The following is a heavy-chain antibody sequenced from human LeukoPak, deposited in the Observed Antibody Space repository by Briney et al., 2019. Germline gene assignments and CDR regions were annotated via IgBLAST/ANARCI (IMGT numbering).Heavy chain of an antibody. CDR1: GFTFSSHT. CDR3: ARERYHDSSLDY. Sequence: GGALRLSCVASGFTFSSHTMNWVRQAPGKGLGWVSSISSSTTYIYYADSVKGRFTLSRDNAKNSLYLQMNSLRAEDTAVYYCARERYHDSSLDYWGQGILVTVSS. D-gene: IGHD3-22*01. CDR2: ISSSTTYI. V-gene: IGHV3-21*01. J-gene: IGHJ4*02.